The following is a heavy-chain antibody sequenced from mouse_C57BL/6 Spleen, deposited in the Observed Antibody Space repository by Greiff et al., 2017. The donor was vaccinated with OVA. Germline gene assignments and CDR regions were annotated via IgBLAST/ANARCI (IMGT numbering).Heavy chain of an antibody. Sequence: VQLQQSGAELVKPGASVKISCKASGYAFSSYWMNWVKQRPGKGLEWIGQIYPGDGDTNYNGKFKGKATLTADKSSSTAYMQLSSLTSEDTAVYFCARRGHSHAMGYWGQGTPVTVS. CDR1: GYAFSSYW. CDR2: IYPGDGDT. CDR3: ARRGHSHAMGY. V-gene: IGHV1-80*01. J-gene: IGHJ4*01.